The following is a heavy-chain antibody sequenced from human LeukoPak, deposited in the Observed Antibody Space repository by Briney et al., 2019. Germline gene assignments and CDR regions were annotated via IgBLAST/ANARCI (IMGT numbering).Heavy chain of an antibody. CDR3: ASTMVRGAQHDY. D-gene: IGHD3-10*01. J-gene: IGHJ4*02. CDR1: GGSISSGCYY. V-gene: IGHV4-31*03. CDR2: IYYSGST. Sequence: SQTLSLTCTVSGGSISSGCYYWSWIRQHPGKGLEWIGYIYYSGSTYYNPSLKSRVTISVDTSKNQFSLKLSSVTAADTAVYYCASTMVRGAQHDYWGQGTLVTVSS.